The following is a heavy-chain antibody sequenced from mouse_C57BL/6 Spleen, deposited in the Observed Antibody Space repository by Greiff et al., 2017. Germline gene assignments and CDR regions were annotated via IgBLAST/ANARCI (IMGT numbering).Heavy chain of an antibody. J-gene: IGHJ2*01. D-gene: IGHD1-1*02. V-gene: IGHV3-6*01. Sequence: EVQLQESGPGLVKPSQSLSLTCSVTGYSITSGYYWNWIRQFPGNKLEWMGYISYDGSNNYNPSLKNRISITRDTSKNQFFLKLNSVTTEDTATYYCARVDYGPLFDYWGQGTTLTVSS. CDR3: ARVDYGPLFDY. CDR2: ISYDGSN. CDR1: GYSITSGYY.